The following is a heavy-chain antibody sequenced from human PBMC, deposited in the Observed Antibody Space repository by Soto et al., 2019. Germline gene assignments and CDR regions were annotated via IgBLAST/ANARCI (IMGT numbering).Heavy chain of an antibody. Sequence: EVQLVESGGGLVKPGGSLRLSCAASGFTFSSYSMNWVRQAPGKGLEWVSSISSSSSYIYYADSVKGRFTISRDNAKNSLYLQMNSLRAEDTAVYYCARGDPIVGALYYYYGMDVWGQGTTVTVSS. CDR2: ISSSSSYI. CDR3: ARGDPIVGALYYYYGMDV. V-gene: IGHV3-21*01. CDR1: GFTFSSYS. J-gene: IGHJ6*02. D-gene: IGHD1-26*01.